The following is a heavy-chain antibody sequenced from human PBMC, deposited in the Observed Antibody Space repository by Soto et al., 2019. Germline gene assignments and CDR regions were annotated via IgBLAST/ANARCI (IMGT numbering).Heavy chain of an antibody. V-gene: IGHV3-23*01. D-gene: IGHD3-10*01. CDR3: AKDLGYYGSGSYPIPQGWFDP. Sequence: EVQLLESGGGLVQPGGSLRLSCAASGFTFSSYAMSWVRQAPGKGLEWVSAISGSGGSTYYADSAKGRFTISRDNSKNTLYLQMNSLRVEDTAVYYCAKDLGYYGSGSYPIPQGWFDPWGQGTLVTVSS. CDR1: GFTFSSYA. CDR2: ISGSGGST. J-gene: IGHJ5*02.